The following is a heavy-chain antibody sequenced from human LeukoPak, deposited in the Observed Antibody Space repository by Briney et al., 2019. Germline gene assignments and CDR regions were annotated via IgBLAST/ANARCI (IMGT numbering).Heavy chain of an antibody. CDR2: FYNNGRN. CDR3: ARRGRNGWGQLFDY. V-gene: IGHV4-59*01. D-gene: IGHD1-1*01. Sequence: SETLSLTCTVSGGSINSSYWSWIRQTPGKGLEWIGFFYNNGRNNINPALKSRVTISADTSQNQVSLILKSVTASDTAVYYCARRGRNGWGQLFDYWGQGTLLAVSS. J-gene: IGHJ4*02. CDR1: GGSINSSY.